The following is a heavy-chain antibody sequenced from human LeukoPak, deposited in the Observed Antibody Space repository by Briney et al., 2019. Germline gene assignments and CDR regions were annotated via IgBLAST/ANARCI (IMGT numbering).Heavy chain of an antibody. CDR3: ARVPSSSWYFRQDGDYFDY. D-gene: IGHD6-13*01. CDR1: GYTLTELS. Sequence: ASVKVSCKVSGYTLTELSMHWVRQAPGKGLEWMGGFDPEDGETIYAQKFQGRVTMTEDTSTDTAYMELSSLRSEDTAVYYCARVPSSSWYFRQDGDYFDYWGQGTLVTVSS. J-gene: IGHJ4*02. CDR2: FDPEDGET. V-gene: IGHV1-24*01.